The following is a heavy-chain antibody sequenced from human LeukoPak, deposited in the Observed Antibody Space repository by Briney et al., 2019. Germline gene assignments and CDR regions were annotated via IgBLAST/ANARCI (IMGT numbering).Heavy chain of an antibody. V-gene: IGHV4-4*07. D-gene: IGHD6-13*01. CDR1: GGSMSSYY. CDR3: ATSHIAAAGFDY. Sequence: MPSETLSLTCTVSGGSMSSYYWSWIRQPAGRGLEWIGRIYTSGSTNYNPSLKSRVTMSVDTSKNQFSLKLSSVTAADTAVYYCATSHIAAAGFDYWAQGTLVTVSS. CDR2: IYTSGST. J-gene: IGHJ4*02.